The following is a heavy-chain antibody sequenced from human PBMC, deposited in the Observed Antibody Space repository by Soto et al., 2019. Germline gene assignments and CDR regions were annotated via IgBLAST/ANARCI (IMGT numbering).Heavy chain of an antibody. CDR2: IYWDDDK. CDR3: AHIPNYYQYDWFDP. V-gene: IGHV2-5*02. Sequence: QITLKESGPTLVKPTQTLTLTCTFSGFSLTTRGVGVGWIRQPPGKALECLALIYWDDDKRYSPSLQSRLSIRKDTSKNQVVLTLPNVDPVDTATYYCAHIPNYYQYDWFDPWGQGTLVSVSS. D-gene: IGHD3-16*01. J-gene: IGHJ5*02. CDR1: GFSLTTRGVG.